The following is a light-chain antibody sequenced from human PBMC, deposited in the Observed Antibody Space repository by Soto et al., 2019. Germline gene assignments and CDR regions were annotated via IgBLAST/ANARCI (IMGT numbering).Light chain of an antibody. CDR2: EVN. V-gene: IGLV2-23*02. CDR1: SSNVGSYKL. CDR3: CSSGGSPTYV. J-gene: IGLJ1*01. Sequence: LTQPASVSGSPGQSITISCTGTSSNVGSYKLVSWYQQHPGKAPKLMIFEVNKRPSGVSNRFSGSESGNTASLTISGLEVEDEADYYCCSSGGSPTYVFGTGTKVTVL.